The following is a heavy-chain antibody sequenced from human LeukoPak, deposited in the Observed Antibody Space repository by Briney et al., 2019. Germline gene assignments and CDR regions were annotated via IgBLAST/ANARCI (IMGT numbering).Heavy chain of an antibody. CDR3: ARRSDGDYADWFDP. Sequence: PSETLSLTCTVSGGSISSYYWSWIRQPPGKGLEWIGYIYTSGSTNYNPSLKSRVTISVDTSKNQFSLKLSSVTAADTAVYYCARRSDGDYADWFDPWGQGTLVTVSS. CDR1: GGSISSYY. V-gene: IGHV4-4*09. J-gene: IGHJ5*02. CDR2: IYTSGST. D-gene: IGHD4-17*01.